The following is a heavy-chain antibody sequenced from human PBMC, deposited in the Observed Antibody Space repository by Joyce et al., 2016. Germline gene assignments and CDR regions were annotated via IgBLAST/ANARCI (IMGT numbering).Heavy chain of an antibody. J-gene: IGHJ5*02. D-gene: IGHD3-10*01. CDR1: GHNFTSYW. CDR2: IDPSDSYT. V-gene: IGHV5-10-1*03. Sequence: EVQLVQSGAELKKPGESLRISCKGSGHNFTSYWITWVRQMPGKGLEWMGRIDPSDSYTKYSPSFQGHVTISVDKSINTAYLQWTTLKTSDTAMYYCARHDVRTAIHGWAPPNWFDPWGQGTLVTVSS. CDR3: ARHDVRTAIHGWAPPNWFDP.